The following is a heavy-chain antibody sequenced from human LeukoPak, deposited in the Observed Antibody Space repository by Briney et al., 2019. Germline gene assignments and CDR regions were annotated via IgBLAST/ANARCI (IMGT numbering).Heavy chain of an antibody. CDR1: GFTFSRYR. CDR2: ISSSSSYI. J-gene: IGHJ4*02. D-gene: IGHD6-13*01. V-gene: IGHV3-21*01. Sequence: PGGSLRLSCAASGFTFSRYRMNWVRQAPGKGLEWVSSISSSSSYIYYADSVKGRFTISRDNAKNSLYLQLNSLRAEDTAVYYCARDNTGYSTREGSFDYWGQGTLVTVSS. CDR3: ARDNTGYSTREGSFDY.